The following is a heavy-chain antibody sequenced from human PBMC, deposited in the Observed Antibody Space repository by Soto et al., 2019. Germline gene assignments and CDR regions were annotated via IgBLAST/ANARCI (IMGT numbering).Heavy chain of an antibody. CDR3: ASSQTTVTSYDY. CDR1: GGPISTSSYH. J-gene: IGHJ4*02. Sequence: SGTLSLTYSVSGGPISTSSYHRRWIRQPPGKGLEWIGSIYYSGSTYYNPSLKSRVTISVDTSKNQFSLKLSSVTAADTAVYYCASSQTTVTSYDYWGQGTLVTVSS. CDR2: IYYSGST. V-gene: IGHV4-39*07. D-gene: IGHD4-17*01.